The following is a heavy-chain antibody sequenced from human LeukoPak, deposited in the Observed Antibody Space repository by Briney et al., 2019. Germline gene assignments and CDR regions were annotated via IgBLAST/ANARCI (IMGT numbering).Heavy chain of an antibody. J-gene: IGHJ5*02. CDR1: GGSFSGYY. D-gene: IGHD3-10*01. CDR3: ARNRGITMVRGVIIFDP. V-gene: IGHV4-34*01. CDR2: INHSGST. Sequence: TSETLSLTCAVYGGSFSGYYWSWLRQPPGKGLEWIGEINHSGSTNYNPSLKSRITISVDTSKNQFSLKLSSVTAADTAVYYCARNRGITMVRGVIIFDPWGQGTLVTVSS.